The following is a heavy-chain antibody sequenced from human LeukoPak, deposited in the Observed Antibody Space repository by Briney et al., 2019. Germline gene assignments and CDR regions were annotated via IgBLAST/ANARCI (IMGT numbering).Heavy chain of an antibody. J-gene: IGHJ1*01. CDR1: GYSFTNNW. V-gene: IGHV5-51*01. Sequence: PGESLKISCKGSGYSFTNNWIGWVRQMPGKGLEWMGIILPADSDTRYSPPFQGQVTISADKSINTAYVQWSSLKASDTAMYYCATYAGTSSKYFQHWGQGTLVTVSS. D-gene: IGHD3-10*01. CDR3: ATYAGTSSKYFQH. CDR2: ILPADSDT.